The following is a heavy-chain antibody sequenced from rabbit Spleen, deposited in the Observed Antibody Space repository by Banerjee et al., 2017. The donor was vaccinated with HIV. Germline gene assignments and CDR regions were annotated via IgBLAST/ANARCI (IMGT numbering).Heavy chain of an antibody. V-gene: IGHV1S40*01. CDR1: GFSFNSGYY. Sequence: QSLEESGGGLVRPGASLTLTCKASGFSFNSGYYIHWVRQAPGKGLEWIACIDISSGGTWYASWVNGRFTISKTSSTVDLKMTSLTAADTATYFCARERYDGSSGHLLNLWGPGTLVTVS. CDR3: ARERYDGSSGHLLNL. CDR2: IDISSGGT. J-gene: IGHJ4*01. D-gene: IGHD8-1*01.